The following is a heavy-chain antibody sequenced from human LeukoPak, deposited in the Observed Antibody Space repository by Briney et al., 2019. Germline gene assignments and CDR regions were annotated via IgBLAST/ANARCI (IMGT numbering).Heavy chain of an antibody. CDR2: IKQDGSEK. J-gene: IGHJ2*01. V-gene: IGHV3-7*01. Sequence: GGSLRLSCAGSGFSFSNYAMSWVRQAPGKGLEWVANIKQDGSEKYYVDSVKGRFTISRDNAKNSLYLQMNSLRAEDTAVYYCARDSTYYDILTGYKTYWYFDLWGRGTLVTVSS. CDR3: ARDSTYYDILTGYKTYWYFDL. CDR1: GFSFSNYA. D-gene: IGHD3-9*01.